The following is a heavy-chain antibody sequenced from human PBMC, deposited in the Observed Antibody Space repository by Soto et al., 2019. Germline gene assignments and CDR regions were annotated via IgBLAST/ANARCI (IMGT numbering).Heavy chain of an antibody. J-gene: IGHJ4*02. CDR3: ARSTAIRYFDY. D-gene: IGHD2-2*02. Sequence: PSESLSLTCTACGGSVSIGSYYGSWIRKPPGKGLEWIGYIYYSGSTNYNPSLKSRVTISVDTSKNQFSLKLSSVTAAETAVYYCARSTAIRYFDYRGQGTLVTVYS. V-gene: IGHV4-61*01. CDR1: GGSVSIGSYY. CDR2: IYYSGST.